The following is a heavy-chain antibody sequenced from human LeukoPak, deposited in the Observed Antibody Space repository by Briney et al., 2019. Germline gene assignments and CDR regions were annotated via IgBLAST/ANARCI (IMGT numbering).Heavy chain of an antibody. CDR3: ARTPPGSYLDY. Sequence: ASVKVSCKASGYTFTIYGITWVRQAPGQGLEWMGWISGYNGHANYAQDLQGRVTMTIDTSTSTINMELRSLRSDDAAVYYCARTPPGSYLDYWGQGTLVTVPS. V-gene: IGHV1-18*01. J-gene: IGHJ4*02. D-gene: IGHD3-10*01. CDR1: GYTFTIYG. CDR2: ISGYNGHA.